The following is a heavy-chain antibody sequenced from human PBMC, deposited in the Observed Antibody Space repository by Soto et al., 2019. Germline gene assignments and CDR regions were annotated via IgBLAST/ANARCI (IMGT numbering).Heavy chain of an antibody. CDR2: IYSGGST. CDR3: ARDHYYDSSGSDAFDI. D-gene: IGHD3-22*01. J-gene: IGHJ3*02. CDR1: GFTVSSNY. Sequence: GGSLRLSCAASGFTVSSNYMSWVRQAPGKGLEWVSVIYSGGSTYYADSVKGRFTISRDNSKNTLYLQMNSLRAEDTAVYYCARDHYYDSSGSDAFDIWGQGTMVTVSS. V-gene: IGHV3-53*01.